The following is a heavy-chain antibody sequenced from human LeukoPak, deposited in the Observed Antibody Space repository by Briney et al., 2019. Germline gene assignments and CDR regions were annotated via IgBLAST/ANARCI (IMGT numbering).Heavy chain of an antibody. D-gene: IGHD3-22*01. CDR2: ITPNADRT. Sequence: GGSLRLSCAASGFTFGSYGMSWVRQAPGKGLEWVSFITPNADRTSYADSVEGRFTISRDNPRNTLYMQMNSLRDEDTALYYCAIMHGYYDGSGYWVQWGQGTLVTVFS. CDR3: AIMHGYYDGSGYWVQ. CDR1: GFTFGSYG. V-gene: IGHV3-23*01. J-gene: IGHJ1*01.